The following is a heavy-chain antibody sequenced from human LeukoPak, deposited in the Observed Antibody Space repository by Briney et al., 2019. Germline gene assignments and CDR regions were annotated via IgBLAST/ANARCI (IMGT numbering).Heavy chain of an antibody. J-gene: IGHJ4*02. CDR3: ARAAYSYGSRYFDY. D-gene: IGHD5-18*01. Sequence: PSETLSLTCTVSGGSISSSSYYWGWIRQPPGKGLEWIGSIYYSGSTYYNPSLKSRVTISVDTSKNQFSLKLSSVTAADTAVYYCARAAYSYGSRYFDYWGQGTLVTVSS. CDR2: IYYSGST. V-gene: IGHV4-39*07. CDR1: GGSISSSSYY.